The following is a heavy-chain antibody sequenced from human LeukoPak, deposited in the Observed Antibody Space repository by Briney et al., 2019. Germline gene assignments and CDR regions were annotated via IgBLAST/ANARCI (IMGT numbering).Heavy chain of an antibody. J-gene: IGHJ4*02. CDR1: GFTFSTYW. Sequence: GGSLRLSCAASGFTFSTYWMHWVRQAPGKGLVWVSRINSDGSSTSYADSVRGRFTISRDYAKITLYPQMNSLRAEDTAVYYCARDSGSHIVVVTAIDYWGQGTLVTVSS. D-gene: IGHD2-21*02. CDR3: ARDSGSHIVVVTAIDY. V-gene: IGHV3-74*01. CDR2: INSDGSST.